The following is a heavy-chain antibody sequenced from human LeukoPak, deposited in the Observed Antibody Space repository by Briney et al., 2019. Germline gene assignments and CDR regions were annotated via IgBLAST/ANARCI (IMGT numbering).Heavy chain of an antibody. V-gene: IGHV4-4*07. CDR1: GGSISNYY. CDR2: IYTTGST. D-gene: IGHD3-22*01. CDR3: ARDSSGYSSWFDP. Sequence: SETLSLTCTVSGGSISNYYWSWIRQPAGKGLEWIGRIYTTGSTNYNPSLKSRVTMSVDTSKNQFSLRLSSVTAADTAVYYCARDSSGYSSWFDPWGQGTLVTVSS. J-gene: IGHJ5*02.